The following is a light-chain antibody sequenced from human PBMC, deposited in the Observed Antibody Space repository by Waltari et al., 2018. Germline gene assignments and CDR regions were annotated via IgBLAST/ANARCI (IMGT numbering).Light chain of an antibody. J-gene: IGLJ6*01. CDR1: SSDIGGYDG. Sequence: QSALTQPPSVSKSLGQSVTISCTGTSSDIGGYDGVSWYQHHSGTAPRLLIYEVSKRPSGVSDRFSGSKSVNTASLTISGLQTEDEAEYYCGSSRSGSTFVFGSDTKLTVL. V-gene: IGLV2-18*02. CDR2: EVS. CDR3: GSSRSGSTFV.